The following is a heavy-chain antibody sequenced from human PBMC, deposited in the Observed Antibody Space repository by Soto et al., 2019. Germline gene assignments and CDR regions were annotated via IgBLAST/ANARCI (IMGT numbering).Heavy chain of an antibody. Sequence: QLQLQESGSGLVKPSQTLSLTCAVSGGSISSGGYSWSWIRQPPGKGLEWIGYIYHSGSTYYNPSLKSRVXXXVXXSKNQFSLKLSSVTAADTAVYYCARQMTTVTTVDYWGQGTLVTVSS. D-gene: IGHD4-17*01. CDR3: ARQMTTVTTVDY. CDR2: IYHSGST. J-gene: IGHJ4*02. V-gene: IGHV4-30-2*01. CDR1: GGSISSGGYS.